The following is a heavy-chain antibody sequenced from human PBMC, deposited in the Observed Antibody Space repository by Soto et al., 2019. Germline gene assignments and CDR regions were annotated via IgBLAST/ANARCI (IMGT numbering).Heavy chain of an antibody. Sequence: EVQLVESGGGLVQPGGSLRLSCAVSGFSLSDHYMDWVRQAPGKGLEWVGRSKSKVNSYTTEHDASVKGRFTVSRDDSKNSMYLQMNSLRIEDTAVYYCVRDGIGSYWGQGTLVTVSS. D-gene: IGHD1-26*01. V-gene: IGHV3-72*01. CDR2: SKSKVNSYTT. CDR3: VRDGIGSY. J-gene: IGHJ4*02. CDR1: GFSLSDHY.